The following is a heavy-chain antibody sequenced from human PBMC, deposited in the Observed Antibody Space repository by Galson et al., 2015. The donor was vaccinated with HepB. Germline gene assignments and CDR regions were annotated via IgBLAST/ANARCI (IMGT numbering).Heavy chain of an antibody. D-gene: IGHD2-15*01. V-gene: IGHV3-30-3*01. CDR3: ARVPGLVGY. Sequence: SLRLSCAASGFTFSSYAMHWVRQAPGKGLEWVAVISYDGSNKYYADSVKGRFTISRDNSKNTLYLQMNSLRAEDTAVYYCARVPGLVGYWGQGTLVTVSS. CDR1: GFTFSSYA. J-gene: IGHJ4*02. CDR2: ISYDGSNK.